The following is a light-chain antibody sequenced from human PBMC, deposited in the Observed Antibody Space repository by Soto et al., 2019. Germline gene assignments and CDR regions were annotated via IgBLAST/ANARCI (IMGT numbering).Light chain of an antibody. V-gene: IGKV3-20*01. J-gene: IGKJ2*01. CDR1: QSVSSTY. Sequence: EIVLTQSPGTLSLSPGERATLSCRASQSVSSTYFAWYQQKPGQAPRLLIYAASSRETGIPDTFSGSGSGTDFTLTISRLEPEVFAVYYCQQYDSSPYTFGQGTKLEIK. CDR3: QQYDSSPYT. CDR2: AAS.